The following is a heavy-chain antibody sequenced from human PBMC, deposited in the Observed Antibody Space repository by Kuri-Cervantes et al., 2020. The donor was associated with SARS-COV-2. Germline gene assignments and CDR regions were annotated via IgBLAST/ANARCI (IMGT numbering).Heavy chain of an antibody. CDR2: INHSGST. J-gene: IGHJ4*02. Sequence: GSLRLSCAAYGGSFSGYYWSWIRQPPGKGLEWIGEINHSGSTNYNPSLKSRVTISVDTSKNQFSLKLSSVTAADTAVYYCTRGGGYDYPHYWGQGTLVTVSS. CDR3: TRGGGYDYPHY. CDR1: GGSFSGYY. D-gene: IGHD3-16*01. V-gene: IGHV4-34*01.